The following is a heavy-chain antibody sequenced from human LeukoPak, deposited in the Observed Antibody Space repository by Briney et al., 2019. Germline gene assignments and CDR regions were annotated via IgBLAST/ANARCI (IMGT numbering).Heavy chain of an antibody. J-gene: IGHJ4*02. CDR3: ARRIAAAYFDY. CDR2: IYYSGST. D-gene: IGHD6-13*01. CDR1: GGSIRSSSYY. V-gene: IGHV4-39*01. Sequence: SETLSLTCTVSGGSIRSSSYYWGWIRQPPGKGLEWIGSIYYSGSTYYNPSLKSRVTISVDTSKNQFSLKLSSVTAADTAVYYCARRIAAAYFDYWGQGTLVTVSS.